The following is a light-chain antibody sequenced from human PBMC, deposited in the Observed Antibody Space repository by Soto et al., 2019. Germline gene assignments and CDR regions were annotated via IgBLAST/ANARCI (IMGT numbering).Light chain of an antibody. CDR1: QSISSY. J-gene: IGKJ4*01. Sequence: DIQMTQSPSSLSASVGDRVTITCRASQSISSYLNWYQQKPGKAPKLLIYAASSLQSGVPSRFSGSGSGTDFTLTISSLQPADFGTYYCQQSYSNPPTFGGGTQVEIK. CDR2: AAS. V-gene: IGKV1-39*01. CDR3: QQSYSNPPT.